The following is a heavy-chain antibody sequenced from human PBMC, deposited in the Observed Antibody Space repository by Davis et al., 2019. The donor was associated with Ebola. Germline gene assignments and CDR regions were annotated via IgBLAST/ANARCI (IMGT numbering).Heavy chain of an antibody. CDR2: INHSGST. CDR3: ARLRGYSGYALDY. CDR1: GGSFSGYY. D-gene: IGHD5-12*01. J-gene: IGHJ4*02. V-gene: IGHV4-34*01. Sequence: GSLRLSCAVSGGSFSGYYWSWIRQPPGKGLEWIGEINHSGSTNYNPSLKSRVTISVDTSKNQFSLKLSSVTAADTAVYYCARLRGYSGYALDYWGQGTLVTVSP.